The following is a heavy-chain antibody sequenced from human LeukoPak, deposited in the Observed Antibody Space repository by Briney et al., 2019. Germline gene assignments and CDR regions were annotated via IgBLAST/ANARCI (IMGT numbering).Heavy chain of an antibody. D-gene: IGHD2-15*01. V-gene: IGHV4-59*01. CDR2: IYYSGST. CDR1: GGSISSYY. CDR3: ARVGNKYCSGGSCYPDLFDY. J-gene: IGHJ4*02. Sequence: SETLSLTCTVSGGSISSYYWSWIRQPPGKGLGWIGYIYYSGSTNYNPSLKSRVTISVDTSKNQFSLKLSSVTAADTAVYYCARVGNKYCSGGSCYPDLFDYWGQGTLVTVSS.